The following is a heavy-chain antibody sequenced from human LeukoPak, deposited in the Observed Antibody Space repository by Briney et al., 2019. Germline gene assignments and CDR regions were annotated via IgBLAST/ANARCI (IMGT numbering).Heavy chain of an antibody. CDR2: INPNSGGT. V-gene: IGHV1-2*02. CDR3: ARARLLWFGELNTTYYFDY. D-gene: IGHD3-10*01. J-gene: IGHJ4*02. Sequence: ASVKVSCKAPGYTFTGYYMHWVRQAPGQGPEWMGWINPNSGGTNYAQKLQGRVTMTRDTSISTVYMELSRLRSDDTAVYYCARARLLWFGELNTTYYFDYWGQGTLVTVSS. CDR1: GYTFTGYY.